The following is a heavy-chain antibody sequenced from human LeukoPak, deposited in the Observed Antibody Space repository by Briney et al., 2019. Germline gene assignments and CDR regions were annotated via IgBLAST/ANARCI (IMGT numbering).Heavy chain of an antibody. CDR2: ISYDATNK. CDR3: AKASSNYFYYFEY. J-gene: IGHJ4*02. CDR1: GFTFSSFG. Sequence: GGSLRLSCAASGFTFSSFGMHWVRQAPGQGLEWVAVISYDATNKYYADSVKGRFTLSRDNSKNTLYLQTNTLRDEDTAVYYCAKASSNYFYYFEYWGQGTLVTVSS. V-gene: IGHV3-30*18. D-gene: IGHD2/OR15-2a*01.